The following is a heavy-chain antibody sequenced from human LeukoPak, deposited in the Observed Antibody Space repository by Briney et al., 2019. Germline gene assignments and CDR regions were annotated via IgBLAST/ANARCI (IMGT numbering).Heavy chain of an antibody. CDR1: GGSISSGSYY. V-gene: IGHV4-61*02. CDR2: IYTSGST. D-gene: IGHD2-2*01. CDR3: AMPNCSSTSCNSAYAFDI. J-gene: IGHJ3*02. Sequence: PSETLSLTCTVSGGSISSGSYYWSWIRQPAGKGLEWIGRIYTSGSTNYNPSLKSRVTISVDTSKNQFSLKLSSVTAADTAVYYCAMPNCSSTSCNSAYAFDIWGQGTMVTVSS.